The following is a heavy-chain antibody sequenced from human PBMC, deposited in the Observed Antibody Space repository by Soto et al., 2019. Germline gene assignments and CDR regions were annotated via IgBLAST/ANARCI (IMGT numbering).Heavy chain of an antibody. D-gene: IGHD6-6*01. CDR2: IYYSGST. V-gene: IGHV4-59*01. CDR1: GGSISSYY. Sequence: SETLSLTCTVSGGSISSYYWSWIRQPPGRGLEWIGYIYYSGSTNYNPSLKSRVTISVDTSKNQFSLKLSSVTAADTAVYYCARGEYSSSSAFDYWGQGTLVTVSS. CDR3: ARGEYSSSSAFDY. J-gene: IGHJ4*02.